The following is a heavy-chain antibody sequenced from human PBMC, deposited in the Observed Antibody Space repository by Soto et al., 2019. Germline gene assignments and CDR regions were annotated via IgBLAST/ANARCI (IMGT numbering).Heavy chain of an antibody. CDR2: ISAYNGNT. CDR1: GYTFTSYG. D-gene: IGHD3-22*01. CDR3: ARAPLPDKYGTKVVVITTLDY. J-gene: IGHJ4*02. Sequence: GASVKVSCKASGYTFTSYGISWVLQAPGQGLEWMGWISAYNGNTNYAQKLQGRVTMTTDTSTSTAYMELRSLRSDDTAVYYCARAPLPDKYGTKVVVITTLDYWGQGTLVTAPQ. V-gene: IGHV1-18*01.